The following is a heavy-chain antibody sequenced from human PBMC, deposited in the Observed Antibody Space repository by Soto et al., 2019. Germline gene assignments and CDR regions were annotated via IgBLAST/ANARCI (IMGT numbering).Heavy chain of an antibody. J-gene: IGHJ4*02. V-gene: IGHV3-30*03. CDR3: AMDGSHNFDS. Sequence: QVQLVESGGGVVQPGRSLGLSGAASGFTFSHYAMHWVRQAPGKGLEWVAMMSYDGSNEYYADSVKGRFTISRENSKNTLYLQMKSLRVEDTAVYYCAMDGSHNFDSWGQGTLVTVSS. CDR2: MSYDGSNE. D-gene: IGHD1-26*01. CDR1: GFTFSHYA.